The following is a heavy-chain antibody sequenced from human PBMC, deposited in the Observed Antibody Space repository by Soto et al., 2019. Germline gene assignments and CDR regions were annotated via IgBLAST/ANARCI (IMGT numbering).Heavy chain of an antibody. Sequence: QVQLAQSTGEVKKPGASVRVSCKATGYTFIRYGIAWVRQAPGQGFEWMGWISPYNDHTVYAQKFQGRVTMTADTSTRTVYXXLRGLKSDDTAGYYCARGGYYDNSWGKLSHYGLDVWGQGTSVSVSS. CDR3: ARGGYYDNSWGKLSHYGLDV. CDR1: GYTFIRYG. V-gene: IGHV1-18*01. CDR2: ISPYNDHT. J-gene: IGHJ6*02. D-gene: IGHD3-16*01.